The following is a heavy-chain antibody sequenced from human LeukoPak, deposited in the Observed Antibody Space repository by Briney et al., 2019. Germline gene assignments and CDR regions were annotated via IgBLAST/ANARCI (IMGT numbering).Heavy chain of an antibody. CDR1: GVSISSSSYY. J-gene: IGHJ4*02. D-gene: IGHD1-7*01. CDR2: IYYGGST. V-gene: IGHV4-39*01. Sequence: SETLSLTCTVSGVSISSSSYYWGWIRQPPGKGLEWIGNIYYGGSTYYNPSLKSRVTISVDASNNEFSLKLSSVTAADTAMYFCARTYNWNYGLNFGCWGQGTLVTVSS. CDR3: ARTYNWNYGLNFGC.